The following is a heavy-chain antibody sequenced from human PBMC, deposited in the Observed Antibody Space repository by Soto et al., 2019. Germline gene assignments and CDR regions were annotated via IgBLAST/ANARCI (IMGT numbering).Heavy chain of an antibody. J-gene: IGHJ4*02. D-gene: IGHD3-10*01. CDR2: MYDSGST. V-gene: IGHV4-4*09. CDR1: GGSISSYY. CDR3: ARNMAY. Sequence: QVQLQESGPGLVKPSETLSLTCTVSGGSISSYYWSWIRQPPGKGLEWIGYMYDSGSTRYNPSLSSRVTRSGDTAKNQFSLKLRSVTAADTAVYYCARNMAYWGQGTLVTASS.